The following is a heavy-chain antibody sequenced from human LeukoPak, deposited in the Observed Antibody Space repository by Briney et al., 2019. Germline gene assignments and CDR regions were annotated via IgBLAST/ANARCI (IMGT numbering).Heavy chain of an antibody. V-gene: IGHV4-59*12. CDR3: ARDRRGYDSSGYFNWFDP. CDR1: GASIRRYF. D-gene: IGHD3-22*01. CDR2: VYYTGST. Sequence: SETLSLTCTVSGASIRRYFWSWIRQSPEKGLEWIGYVYYTGSTNYNPSLKSRLTISIDTSKNQFSLELTSVTAADTAVYYCARDRRGYDSSGYFNWFDPWGQGTLVTVSS. J-gene: IGHJ5*02.